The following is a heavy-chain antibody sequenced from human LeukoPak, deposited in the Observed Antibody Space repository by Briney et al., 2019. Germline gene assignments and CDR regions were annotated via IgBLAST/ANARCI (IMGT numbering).Heavy chain of an antibody. CDR2: INPSSGST. J-gene: IGHJ4*02. V-gene: IGHV1-46*01. CDR3: TRAAPGEWPGGDY. CDR1: GDTFTSYY. D-gene: IGHD3-16*01. Sequence: ASVNVSCTASGDTFTSYYVHWVRQAPGQGLEWMGLINPSSGSTSYAQKFQGRVTMTRDTSTSTVYMELSSLRSEDTAVYYCTRAAPGEWPGGDYWGQGTLVTVSS.